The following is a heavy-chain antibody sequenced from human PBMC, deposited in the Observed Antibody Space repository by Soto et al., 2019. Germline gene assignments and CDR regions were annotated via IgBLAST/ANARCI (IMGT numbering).Heavy chain of an antibody. Sequence: GESLKISCKGSGYSFTSYWISWVRQMPGKGLEWMGRIDPSDSYTNYSPSFQGHVTISADKSISTAYLQWSSLKASDTAMYYCARLDYYGSGSYPRDDWGQGTLVTVSS. V-gene: IGHV5-10-1*01. D-gene: IGHD3-10*01. CDR3: ARLDYYGSGSYPRDD. CDR2: IDPSDSYT. CDR1: GYSFTSYW. J-gene: IGHJ4*02.